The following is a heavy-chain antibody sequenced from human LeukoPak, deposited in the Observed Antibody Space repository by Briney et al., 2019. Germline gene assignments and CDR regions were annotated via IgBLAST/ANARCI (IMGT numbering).Heavy chain of an antibody. CDR2: ISGSGGST. V-gene: IGHV3-23*01. CDR3: ARGRGGHDAFDI. Sequence: GGSLRLSRAPSGFTLSSHALSWVPPAPGEGGEGVSAISGSGGSTYYADSVKGRFTISRDNSKNTLYLQMNSLRAEDTAVYYCARGRGGHDAFDIWGQGTMVTVSS. CDR1: GFTLSSHA. J-gene: IGHJ3*02. D-gene: IGHD4-23*01.